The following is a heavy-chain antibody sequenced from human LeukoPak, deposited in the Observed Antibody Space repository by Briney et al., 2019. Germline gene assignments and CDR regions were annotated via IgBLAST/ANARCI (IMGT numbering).Heavy chain of an antibody. V-gene: IGHV3-48*03. J-gene: IGHJ6*03. CDR3: ERAYSGRYGLGYYYMDV. CDR1: GFTFSSYE. CDR2: ISSSGSSI. D-gene: IGHD1-26*01. Sequence: GGSLRLSCAASGFTFSSYEMNWVRQAPGKGLEWVSYISSSGSSIDYADSVKGRFTISRDNAKNSLYLQMNSLIADDTAVYYFERAYSGRYGLGYYYMDVWGKGTTVTISS.